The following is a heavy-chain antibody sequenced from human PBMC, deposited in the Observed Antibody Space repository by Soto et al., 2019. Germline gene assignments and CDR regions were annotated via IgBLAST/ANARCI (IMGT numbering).Heavy chain of an antibody. CDR3: AREASTAYCGGDCYMGAYYYSSGMDV. Sequence: ASVKVSCKASGYTFTSYGISWVRQAPGQGLEWMGWISAYNGNTNYAQKLQGRVTMTTDTSTSTAYMELRSLRSDDTAVYYCAREASTAYCGGDCYMGAYYYSSGMDVCGQGTTLTVSS. D-gene: IGHD2-21*02. CDR2: ISAYNGNT. CDR1: GYTFTSYG. V-gene: IGHV1-18*01. J-gene: IGHJ6*02.